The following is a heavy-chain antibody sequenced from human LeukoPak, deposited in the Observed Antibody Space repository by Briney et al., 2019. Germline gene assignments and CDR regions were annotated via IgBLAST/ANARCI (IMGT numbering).Heavy chain of an antibody. CDR3: AKAGYVYGSGSYYHFDY. D-gene: IGHD3-10*01. CDR2: IRYDGSNK. V-gene: IGHV3-30*02. Sequence: PGGSLRPSCAASGFTFSSYGMHWVRQAPGKGLEWVAFIRYDGSNKYYADSVKGRFTISRDNSKNTLYLQMNSLRAEDTAVYYCAKAGYVYGSGSYYHFDYWGQGTLVTVSS. J-gene: IGHJ4*02. CDR1: GFTFSSYG.